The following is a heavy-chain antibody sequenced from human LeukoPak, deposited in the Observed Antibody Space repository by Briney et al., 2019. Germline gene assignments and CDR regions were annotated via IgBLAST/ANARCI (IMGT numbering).Heavy chain of an antibody. V-gene: IGHV3-7*01. CDR1: GFSFSAYW. Sequence: PGGSLRLSCAASGFSFSAYWMTWVRQAPGTGLEWVANINPAGTETYYVDPAKGRFTIARDNAKNLLSLQMNSLRAEDTAVYYCARFGYVAAVDLWGQGTLVTVSS. CDR3: ARFGYVAAVDL. CDR2: INPAGTET. D-gene: IGHD2-15*01. J-gene: IGHJ4*02.